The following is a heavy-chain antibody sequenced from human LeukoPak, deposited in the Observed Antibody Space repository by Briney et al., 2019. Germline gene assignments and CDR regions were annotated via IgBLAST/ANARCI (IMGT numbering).Heavy chain of an antibody. D-gene: IGHD3-10*01. J-gene: IGHJ4*02. CDR3: AREITMVRGGPAGFDY. CDR2: IYHSGST. CDR1: GGSISSGGYS. Sequence: PSETLSLTCAVSGGSISSGGYSWSWIRQPPGKGLEWIGYIYHSGSTYYNPSLKSRVTISVDRSTNQFSLKLSSVTAADTAVYYCAREITMVRGGPAGFDYWGQGTLVTVSS. V-gene: IGHV4-30-2*01.